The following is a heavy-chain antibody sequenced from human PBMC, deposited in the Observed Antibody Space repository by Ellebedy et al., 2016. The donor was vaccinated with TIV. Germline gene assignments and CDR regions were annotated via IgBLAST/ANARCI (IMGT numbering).Heavy chain of an antibody. J-gene: IGHJ4*02. CDR2: INTDGSSS. Sequence: PGGSLRLSCVASGFTLSGYYMHWVRQVPGTGLVWVARINTDGSSSNYADSVEGRFPISRDNAKKTLYLEMSGLRVEDTAVYYCARESVRYFDWDSWGQGTLVTV. D-gene: IGHD3-9*01. V-gene: IGHV3-74*01. CDR3: ARESVRYFDWDS. CDR1: GFTLSGYY.